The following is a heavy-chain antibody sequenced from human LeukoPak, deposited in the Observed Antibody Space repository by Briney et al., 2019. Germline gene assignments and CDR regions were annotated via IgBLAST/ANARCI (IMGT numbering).Heavy chain of an antibody. J-gene: IGHJ3*02. D-gene: IGHD2-2*01. CDR1: GYTFTGYY. V-gene: IGHV1-2*02. Sequence: ASVKVSCKASGYTFTGYYMHWVRQAPGQGLEWMGWINPNSGGTKYSQEFQGRVTITRDTSASTAYMELSSLRSEDMAVYYCARYDQLLYAFDIWGQGTMVTVSS. CDR3: ARYDQLLYAFDI. CDR2: INPNSGGT.